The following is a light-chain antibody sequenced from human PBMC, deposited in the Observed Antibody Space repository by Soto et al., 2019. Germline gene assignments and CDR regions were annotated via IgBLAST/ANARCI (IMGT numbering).Light chain of an antibody. CDR2: EVT. Sequence: QSVLTQPPSASGSPGQSVAISCTGTSSDVGGNNYVSWYQQHPGKAPKLLVYEVTKRPAGVPDRFSGSKSGNTASLTVSGLQAEDEADYYCSSYAGSNSVIFGGGTKLIVL. J-gene: IGLJ2*01. V-gene: IGLV2-8*01. CDR3: SSYAGSNSVI. CDR1: SSDVGGNNY.